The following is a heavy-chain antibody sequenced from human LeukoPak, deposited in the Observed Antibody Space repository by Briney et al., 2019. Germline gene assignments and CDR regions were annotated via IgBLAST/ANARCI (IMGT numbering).Heavy chain of an antibody. CDR1: GGTLSSYA. J-gene: IGHJ5*02. V-gene: IGHV1-69*06. CDR3: ARNYGSGSYYMNWFDP. Sequence: ASVKVSCKASGGTLSSYAISWVRQAPGQGLEWMGGIIPIFGTANYAQKFQGRVTITADKSTSTAYMELSSLRSEDTAVYYCARNYGSGSYYMNWFDPWGQGTLVTVSS. CDR2: IIPIFGTA. D-gene: IGHD3-10*01.